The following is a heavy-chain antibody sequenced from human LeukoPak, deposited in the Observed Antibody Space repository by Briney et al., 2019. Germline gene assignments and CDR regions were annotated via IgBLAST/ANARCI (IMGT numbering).Heavy chain of an antibody. CDR3: ARHRGSGSYYRPGMDV. Sequence: GESLKISCKGSGYSFTSYWIGWVRQMPGKGLEWMGIIYPGDSDTRYSPSFQGQVTISADKSISTAYLQWSSLKASDTAMYYCARHRGSGSYYRPGMDVWGRGTTVTVSS. CDR1: GYSFTSYW. CDR2: IYPGDSDT. J-gene: IGHJ6*02. V-gene: IGHV5-51*01. D-gene: IGHD3-10*01.